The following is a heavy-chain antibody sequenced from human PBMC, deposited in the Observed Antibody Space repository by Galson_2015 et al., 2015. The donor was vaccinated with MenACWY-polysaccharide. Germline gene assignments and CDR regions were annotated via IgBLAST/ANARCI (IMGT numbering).Heavy chain of an antibody. CDR2: ISYDGSNK. CDR3: ARTYWSRTTGYGMDV. Sequence: LRLSCAASGFTFSSYAIHWVRQAPGKGLEWVAIISYDGSNKYYADSVKGQFTISRDNSKNTMYLQMNSLKSDDTAVYYCARTYWSRTTGYGMDVWGHATTVTVSS. J-gene: IGHJ6*02. V-gene: IGHV3-30-3*01. CDR1: GFTFSSYA. D-gene: IGHD1-1*01.